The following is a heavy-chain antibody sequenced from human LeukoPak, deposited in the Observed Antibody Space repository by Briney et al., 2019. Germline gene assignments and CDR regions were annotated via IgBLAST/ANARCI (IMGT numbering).Heavy chain of an antibody. Sequence: PGGSLRLSCAASGFTFSSYAMSWVRQAPGKGLEWVSAISGSGGSTYYADSVKGRFTISTDNSKNTLYLQMNSLRAEDTAVYYCAKDRYYDSSVDYWGQGTLVTVSS. CDR2: ISGSGGST. D-gene: IGHD3-22*01. V-gene: IGHV3-23*01. CDR1: GFTFSSYA. J-gene: IGHJ4*02. CDR3: AKDRYYDSSVDY.